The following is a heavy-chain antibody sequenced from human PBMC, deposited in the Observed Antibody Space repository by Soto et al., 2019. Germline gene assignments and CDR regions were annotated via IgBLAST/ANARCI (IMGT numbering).Heavy chain of an antibody. V-gene: IGHV4-59*01. D-gene: IGHD4-17*01. CDR2: IYYNGNT. CDR1: GDSISDYY. J-gene: IGHJ3*01. CDR3: ARDVEGTVTLEAAFDF. Sequence: QVQLLASGPGLVKPSETLSLTCTVSGDSISDYYWSWIRQPPGKGLEWIGYIYYNGNTNYNPSLKSRVTMSVDTSKNQCALRLSSVTAADTALYYCARDVEGTVTLEAAFDFGGQGTMVTVS.